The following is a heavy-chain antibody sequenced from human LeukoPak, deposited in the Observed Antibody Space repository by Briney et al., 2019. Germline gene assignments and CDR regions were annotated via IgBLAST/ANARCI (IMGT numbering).Heavy chain of an antibody. D-gene: IGHD2-21*02. V-gene: IGHV1-69*13. CDR2: IIPIFGTA. CDR1: GGTFSSYA. CDR3: ARAFCGGDCWQRFSDY. J-gene: IGHJ4*02. Sequence: SVKVSCKASGGTFSSYAINWVRQAPGQGLEWMGGIIPIFGTANYAQKFQGRVTITADESTGTAYMELSSLRSEDTAVYYCARAFCGGDCWQRFSDYWGQGTLVTVSS.